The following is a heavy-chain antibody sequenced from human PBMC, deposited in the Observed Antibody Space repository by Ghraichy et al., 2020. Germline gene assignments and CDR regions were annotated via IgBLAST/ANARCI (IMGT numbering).Heavy chain of an antibody. J-gene: IGHJ4*02. D-gene: IGHD3-10*01. CDR3: ARDPRKWFGDADSDY. CDR2: IKQDGSEK. CDR1: GFTFSNYW. Sequence: GGSLRLSCAASGFTFSNYWMNWVRQAPGKGLEWVANIKQDGSEKYYVDSVKGRFTISRDNAKNSLYLQMNSLRDEDSAVYYCARDPRKWFGDADSDYWGQGTLVTVSS. V-gene: IGHV3-7*03.